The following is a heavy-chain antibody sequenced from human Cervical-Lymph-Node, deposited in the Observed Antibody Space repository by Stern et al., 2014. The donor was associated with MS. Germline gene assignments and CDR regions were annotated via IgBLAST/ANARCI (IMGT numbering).Heavy chain of an antibody. CDR3: ARGAGDNWFDP. J-gene: IGHJ5*02. CDR2: IIPSVGTGTV. D-gene: IGHD3-10*01. CDR1: GG. V-gene: IGHV1-69*01. Sequence: QVQLVQSGADVKKPGSSVRVSCKASGGISWLRQAPGQGLEWMGGIIPSVGTGTVNSAKNCQGSLKITADPSTNTPYMELSSLRFDDTAVYYCARGAGDNWFDPWGQGTLVSVSS.